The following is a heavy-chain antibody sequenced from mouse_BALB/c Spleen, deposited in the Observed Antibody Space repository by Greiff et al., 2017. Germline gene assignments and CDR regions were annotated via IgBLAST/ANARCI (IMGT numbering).Heavy chain of an antibody. V-gene: IGHV2-4-1*01. CDR2: IWSGGST. CDR3: ASLGRYDYDRGAMDY. J-gene: IGHJ4*01. CDR1: GFSLTSYG. Sequence: VHLVESGPGLVQPSQSLSITCTVSGFSLTSYGVHWVRQSPGKGLEWLGVIWSGGSTDYNAAFISRLSISKDNSKSQVFFKMNSLQADDTAIYYCASLGRYDYDRGAMDYWGQGTSVTVSS. D-gene: IGHD2-4*01.